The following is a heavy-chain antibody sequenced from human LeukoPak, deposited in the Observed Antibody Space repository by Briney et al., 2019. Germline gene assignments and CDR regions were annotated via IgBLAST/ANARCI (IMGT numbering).Heavy chain of an antibody. J-gene: IGHJ5*02. Sequence: PSETLSLTCTVSGGSISSHYWSWIRQPPGKGLEWIGYIYYSGSTNYNPSLKSRVTISVDTSKNQFSLKLSSVTAADTAVYYCARDVGYCSSTSCYSWFDPWGQGTLVTVSS. D-gene: IGHD2-2*02. V-gene: IGHV4-59*11. CDR1: GGSISSHY. CDR3: ARDVGYCSSTSCYSWFDP. CDR2: IYYSGST.